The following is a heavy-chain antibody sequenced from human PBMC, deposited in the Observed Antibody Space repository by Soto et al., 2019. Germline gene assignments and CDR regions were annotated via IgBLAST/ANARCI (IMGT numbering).Heavy chain of an antibody. CDR1: GGSITSGGSF. Sequence: QVQLRESGPGLVKPSQTLSLTCTVSGGSITSGGSFWSWVRQLPGKGPEWIGHIYYSGATYYNPSLKSRFAMSVDASENQLSLKVNSVTAADTAIYYCARALPGGTIYYLDVWGEGTTVTVSS. CDR2: IYYSGAT. V-gene: IGHV4-31*03. CDR3: ARALPGGTIYYLDV. D-gene: IGHD1-26*01. J-gene: IGHJ6*03.